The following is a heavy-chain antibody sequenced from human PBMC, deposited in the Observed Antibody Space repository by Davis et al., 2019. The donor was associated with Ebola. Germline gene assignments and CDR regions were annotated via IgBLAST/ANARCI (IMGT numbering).Heavy chain of an antibody. V-gene: IGHV4-34*01. Sequence: GSLRLSCAVYGGSFSGYYWSWIRQPPGKGLEWIGSIYYSGSTNYNPSLKSRVTISVDTSKNQFSLKLSSVTAADTAVYYCARGLMTTLDYWGQGTLVTVSS. CDR2: IYYSGST. CDR3: ARGLMTTLDY. J-gene: IGHJ4*02. CDR1: GGSFSGYY. D-gene: IGHD4-17*01.